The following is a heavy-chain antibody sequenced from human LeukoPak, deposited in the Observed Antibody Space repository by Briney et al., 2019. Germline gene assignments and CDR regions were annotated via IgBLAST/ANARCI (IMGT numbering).Heavy chain of an antibody. J-gene: IGHJ6*02. Sequence: GGSLGLSCAASGFTFSSYGMHWVRQAPGKGLEWVAFIRYDGSNKYYADSVKGRFTISRDNSKNTLYLQMNSLRAEDTAVYYCAKGSYDIRTYYYYGMDVWGQGTTVTVSS. D-gene: IGHD3-9*01. V-gene: IGHV3-30*02. CDR1: GFTFSSYG. CDR3: AKGSYDIRTYYYYGMDV. CDR2: IRYDGSNK.